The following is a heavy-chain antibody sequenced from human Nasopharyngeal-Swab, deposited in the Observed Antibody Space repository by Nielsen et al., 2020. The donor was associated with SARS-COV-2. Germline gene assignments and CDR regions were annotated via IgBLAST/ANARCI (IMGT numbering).Heavy chain of an antibody. Sequence: SETLSLTCTVSGGSISSGDYYWSWIRQPPGKGLEWIGYIYYNGSTYYNPSLKSRVTISVDTSKNQFSLKLSSVTAADTAVYYCARDSRGWFDPWGQGTLVTVSS. CDR1: GGSISSGDYY. CDR3: ARDSRGWFDP. D-gene: IGHD2-2*01. J-gene: IGHJ5*02. V-gene: IGHV4-30-4*01. CDR2: IYYNGST.